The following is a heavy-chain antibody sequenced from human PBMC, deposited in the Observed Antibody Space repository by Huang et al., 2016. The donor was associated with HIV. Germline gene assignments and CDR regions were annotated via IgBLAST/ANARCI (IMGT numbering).Heavy chain of an antibody. CDR2: VYDSGTT. CDR1: GDSVSSHY. J-gene: IGHJ5*02. D-gene: IGHD6-19*01. V-gene: IGHV4-59*02. CDR3: VRDQGRLAVGGIDNWFDP. Sequence: QVRLQESGPGLVKPSETLSLSCTVSGDSVSSHYWGWIRHPPGKGLEWIGPVYDSGTTKYNPRLKSRITRSVDTSKNGFSLNITSVSAADTAMYFCVRDQGRLAVGGIDNWFDPWGQGALVTVSS.